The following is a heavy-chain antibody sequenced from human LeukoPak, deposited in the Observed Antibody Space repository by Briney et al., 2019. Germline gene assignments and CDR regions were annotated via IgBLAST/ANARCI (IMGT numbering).Heavy chain of an antibody. CDR2: INHSGST. Sequence: SETLSLTCTVSGGSISSGGYYWSWIRQHPGKGLEWIGEINHSGSTNYNPSLKSRVTISVDTSKNQFSLKLSSVTAADTAVYYCARTQTYSSGWDYFDYWGQGTLATVSS. J-gene: IGHJ4*02. D-gene: IGHD6-19*01. V-gene: IGHV4-31*03. CDR3: ARTQTYSSGWDYFDY. CDR1: GGSISSGGYY.